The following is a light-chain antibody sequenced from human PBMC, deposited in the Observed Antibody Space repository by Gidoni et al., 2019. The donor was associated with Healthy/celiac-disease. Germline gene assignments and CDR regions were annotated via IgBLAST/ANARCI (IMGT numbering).Light chain of an antibody. CDR2: RAS. J-gene: IGKJ1*01. Sequence: DIVMTETPATLSVSPGETATLSCRTSENIRASLAWYQWKPGQAPRVLIYRASIRASGIPARFIGSGSATDFSPPISTLQSEDVAVYYCQHYYHWPPWTFGQGTRVE. CDR3: QHYYHWPPWT. CDR1: ENIRAS. V-gene: IGKV3-15*01.